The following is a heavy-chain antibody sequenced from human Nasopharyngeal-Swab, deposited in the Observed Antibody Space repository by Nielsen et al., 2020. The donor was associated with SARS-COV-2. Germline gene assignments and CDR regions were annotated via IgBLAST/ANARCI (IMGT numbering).Heavy chain of an antibody. CDR2: ISRTSST. CDR3: AKGTGATYRAIDY. Sequence: GGSLRLSCAASGFTFSSYAMTWVRQAPEKGLEWVSAISRTSSTYYADSVKGRFTVSRDNSKNTLYLQMNSLRAEDTAVYYCAKGTGATYRAIDYWGQGTLVTASS. J-gene: IGHJ4*02. D-gene: IGHD1-26*01. CDR1: GFTFSSYA. V-gene: IGHV3-23*01.